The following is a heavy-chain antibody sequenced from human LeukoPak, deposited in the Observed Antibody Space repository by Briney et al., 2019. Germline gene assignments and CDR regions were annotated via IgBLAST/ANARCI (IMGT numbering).Heavy chain of an antibody. CDR3: AGYYETTGPMGYRV. J-gene: IGHJ3*01. V-gene: IGHV4-61*02. D-gene: IGHD3-22*01. CDR2: IYSGWSA. Sequence: SETLSLTCSVSGDSISSSNYYWTWIRQPAGKGLEWIGRIYSGWSAKYNPSLKSRVSISVDTSKNQFSLNLSSVTAADTAVYYCAGYYETTGPMGYRVWGQGTMVTVSS. CDR1: GDSISSSNYY.